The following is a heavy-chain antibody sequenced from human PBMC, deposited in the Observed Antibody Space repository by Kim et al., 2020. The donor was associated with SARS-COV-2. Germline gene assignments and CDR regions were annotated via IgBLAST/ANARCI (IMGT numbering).Heavy chain of an antibody. D-gene: IGHD2-21*02. CDR2: IYYSGST. CDR3: ASNCGGDCYEYYFDY. CDR1: GGSVSSGSYY. J-gene: IGHJ4*02. Sequence: SETLSLTFTVSGGSVSSGSYYWSWIRQPPGKGLEWIGYIYYSGSTNYNPSLKSRVTISVDTSKNQFSLKLSSVTAADTAVYYCASNCGGDCYEYYFDYWGQGTLVTVSS. V-gene: IGHV4-61*01.